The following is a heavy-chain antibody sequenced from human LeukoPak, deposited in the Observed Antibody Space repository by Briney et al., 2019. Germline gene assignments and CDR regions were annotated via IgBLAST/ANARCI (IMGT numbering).Heavy chain of an antibody. D-gene: IGHD7-27*01. V-gene: IGHV3-23*01. CDR2: ITTSDGNT. CDR1: GFTFSSYT. CDR3: AKDGGLWVSAHWGDS. Sequence: GGSLRLSCAASGFTFSSYTMSWVRQAPGKGLEWVSTITTSDGNTYYADSVKGRFTVSRDNSKNTLFLQMHSLRAEDRAVYYCAKDGGLWVSAHWGDSWGRGTLVTVSS. J-gene: IGHJ4*02.